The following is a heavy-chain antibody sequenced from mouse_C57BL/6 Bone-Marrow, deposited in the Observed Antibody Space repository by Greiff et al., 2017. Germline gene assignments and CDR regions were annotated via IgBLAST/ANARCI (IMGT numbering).Heavy chain of an antibody. CDR2: INPRSGYT. CDR1: GYTFTSYW. Sequence: VQLQQSGAELAKPGASVKLSCKASGYTFTSYWMHWVKQRPGQGLEWIGYINPRSGYTKYNQKFKDKATLTADKSSSTAYMQLSSLTYEDSAVYYCARGEDYYGSSYGGAWFAYWGQGTLVTVSA. V-gene: IGHV1-7*01. D-gene: IGHD1-1*01. CDR3: ARGEDYYGSSYGGAWFAY. J-gene: IGHJ3*01.